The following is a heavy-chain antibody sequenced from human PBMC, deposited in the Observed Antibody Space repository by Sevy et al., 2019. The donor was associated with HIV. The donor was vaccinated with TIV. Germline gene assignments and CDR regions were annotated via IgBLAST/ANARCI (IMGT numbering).Heavy chain of an antibody. CDR1: GFTFSSYA. CDR2: ISGSGGST. D-gene: IGHD3-10*01. Sequence: GGSLRLSCAASGFTFSSYAMSWVRQAPGKGLEWVSAISGSGGSTYYADSVKGRFTISRDNSKNTLYLQMNSLRAEDTAVYYCAEKFGEFPTPYYYYGMDVWGQGPTVTVSS. CDR3: AEKFGEFPTPYYYYGMDV. V-gene: IGHV3-23*01. J-gene: IGHJ6*02.